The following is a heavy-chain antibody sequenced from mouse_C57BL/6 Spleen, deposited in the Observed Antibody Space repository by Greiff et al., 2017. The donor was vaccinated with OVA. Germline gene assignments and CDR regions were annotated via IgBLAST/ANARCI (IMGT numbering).Heavy chain of an antibody. J-gene: IGHJ4*01. CDR2: ISYDGSN. Sequence: VQLKESGPGLVKPSQSLSLTCSVTGYSITSGYYWNWIRQFPGNKLEWMGYISYDGSNNYNPSLKNRISITRDTSKNQFFLKLNSVTTEDTATYYCARAQVEGMDYWGQGTSVTVSS. D-gene: IGHD3-2*02. CDR3: ARAQVEGMDY. CDR1: GYSITSGYY. V-gene: IGHV3-6*01.